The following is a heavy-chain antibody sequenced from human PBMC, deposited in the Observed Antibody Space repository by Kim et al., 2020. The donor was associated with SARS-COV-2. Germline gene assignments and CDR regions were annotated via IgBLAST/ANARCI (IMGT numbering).Heavy chain of an antibody. J-gene: IGHJ4*02. V-gene: IGHV3-23*01. CDR2: ISGSGGST. CDR1: GFTFSSYA. Sequence: GGSLRLSCAASGFTFSSYAMSWVRQAPGKGLEWVSAISGSGGSTYYADSVKGRFTISRDNSKNTLYLQMNSLRAEDTAVYYCAKDRIELSIMITFGGVIALFDYWGQGTLVTVSS. D-gene: IGHD3-16*02. CDR3: AKDRIELSIMITFGGVIALFDY.